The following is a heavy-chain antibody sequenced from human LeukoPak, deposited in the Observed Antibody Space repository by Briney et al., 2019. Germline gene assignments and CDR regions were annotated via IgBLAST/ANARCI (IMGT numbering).Heavy chain of an antibody. Sequence: GGSLRLSCAASGFPFNYYRMNWVRQAPGKGLEWISYISSSSDNIFYADSVMGRFTVSRDNAQNSLHLQMNSLRVEDTAVYFCARDKLRVGVAAFDSWGQGTLVTVSS. J-gene: IGHJ4*02. CDR3: ARDKLRVGVAAFDS. D-gene: IGHD6-19*01. CDR2: ISSSSDNI. V-gene: IGHV3-48*01. CDR1: GFPFNYYR.